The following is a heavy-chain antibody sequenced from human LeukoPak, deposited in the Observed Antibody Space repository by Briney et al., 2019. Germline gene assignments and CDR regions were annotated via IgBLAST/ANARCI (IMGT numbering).Heavy chain of an antibody. V-gene: IGHV1-2*06. J-gene: IGHJ6*03. D-gene: IGHD5-12*01. CDR1: GYTFTGYY. Sequence: GASVKVSCKASGYTFTGYYMHWVRQAPGQGLERMGRINPNSGGTNYAQKFQGRVTMTRDTSISTAYMELSRLRSDDTAVYYCARLYSGYDLGYYYYYMDVWGKGTTVTVSS. CDR2: INPNSGGT. CDR3: ARLYSGYDLGYYYYYMDV.